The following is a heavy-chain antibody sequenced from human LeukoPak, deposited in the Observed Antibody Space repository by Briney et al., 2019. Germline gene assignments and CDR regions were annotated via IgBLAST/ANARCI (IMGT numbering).Heavy chain of an antibody. CDR3: ARSEGSSSWYGY. Sequence: GGSLRLSCAASGFTFSSYEMNWVRQAPGKGLEWVSYISSSGSTIYYADSVKGRFPISRDNAKNSLYLQMNSLRAEDTAVYYCARSEGSSSWYGYWGQGTLVTVSS. D-gene: IGHD6-13*01. J-gene: IGHJ4*02. CDR2: ISSSGSTI. CDR1: GFTFSSYE. V-gene: IGHV3-48*03.